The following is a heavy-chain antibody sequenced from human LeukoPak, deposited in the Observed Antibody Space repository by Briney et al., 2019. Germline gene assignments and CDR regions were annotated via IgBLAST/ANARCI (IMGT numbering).Heavy chain of an antibody. CDR2: VSDTGRA. Sequence: SETLSLTCTVSIGSLNTYFWTWVRQPAGKGLEWIGRVSDTGRAYYNPSLESRVTISLDASKNQFSLKVTSVTAADTAVYYCARGKEMTRTSGYYSFDFWGQGTLVSVSS. J-gene: IGHJ4*02. D-gene: IGHD3-9*01. V-gene: IGHV4-4*07. CDR1: IGSLNTYF. CDR3: ARGKEMTRTSGYYSFDF.